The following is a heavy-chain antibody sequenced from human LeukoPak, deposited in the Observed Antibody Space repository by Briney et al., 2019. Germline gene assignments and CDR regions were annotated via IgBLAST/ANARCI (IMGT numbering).Heavy chain of an antibody. V-gene: IGHV3-7*01. Sequence: PGGSLRLSCAASGFTFSSYWMSWVRQAPGKGLEWVANIKQDGSEKYYVDSVKGRFTISRDNAKNSLYLQMNSLRAEDTAVYYCARKGQGSSWYYFDYWGQGTLVTVSS. CDR2: IKQDGSEK. D-gene: IGHD6-13*01. CDR1: GFTFSSYW. CDR3: ARKGQGSSWYYFDY. J-gene: IGHJ4*02.